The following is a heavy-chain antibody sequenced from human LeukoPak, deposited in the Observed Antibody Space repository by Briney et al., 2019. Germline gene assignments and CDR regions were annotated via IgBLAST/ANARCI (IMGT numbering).Heavy chain of an antibody. D-gene: IGHD1-26*01. CDR3: ARGISGSLLRD. V-gene: IGHV4-4*09. Sequence: SETLSLTCTVSGGSISSYYWSWIRQPPGKGLEWIGYIYTSGSTNYNPSLKSRVTMSVDTSKNQFSLKLSSVTAADTAVYYCARGISGSLLRDWGQGTLVTVSS. CDR1: GGSISSYY. J-gene: IGHJ4*02. CDR2: IYTSGST.